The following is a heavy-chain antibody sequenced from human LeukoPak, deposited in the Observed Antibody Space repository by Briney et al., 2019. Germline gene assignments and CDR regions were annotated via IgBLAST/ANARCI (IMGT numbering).Heavy chain of an antibody. V-gene: IGHV1-69*01. CDR1: GGTFSSYA. Sequence: ASVMVSCKASGGTFSSYAISWVRQAPGQGLEWMGGIIPIFGTANYAQKFQGRVTITADESTSTAYMELSSLRSEDTAVYYCARGPRTDDGAGFDYWGQGTLVTVSS. CDR2: IIPIFGTA. D-gene: IGHD1-1*01. J-gene: IGHJ4*02. CDR3: ARGPRTDDGAGFDY.